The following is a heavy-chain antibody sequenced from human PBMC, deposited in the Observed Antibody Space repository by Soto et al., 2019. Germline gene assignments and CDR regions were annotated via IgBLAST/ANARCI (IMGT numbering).Heavy chain of an antibody. D-gene: IGHD5-12*01. CDR1: GFTFSNYW. Sequence: EVQLVESGGGLVQPGGSLRLSCAASGFTFSNYWMHWVRQAPDKGLVWVSRINGDGSSTNYADSVKGRFTISRDNAKNTLYLQMNSLRVEDTSVYYCARESGSNYYYGMAVWGQGTTVTASS. J-gene: IGHJ6*02. CDR2: INGDGSST. V-gene: IGHV3-74*01. CDR3: ARESGSNYYYGMAV.